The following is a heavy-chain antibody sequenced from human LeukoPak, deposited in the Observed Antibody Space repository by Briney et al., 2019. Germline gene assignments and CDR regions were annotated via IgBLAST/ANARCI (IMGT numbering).Heavy chain of an antibody. CDR2: INPKSGGT. D-gene: IGHD6-13*01. Sequence: ASVKVSCKASGYTFTSYDMHWVRQAPGQGLEWMGWINPKSGGTIYAQKFQGRVIMTSDTSISTAYVELRRLTSDDTAVYYCARGPTYSSSWYSWFDPWGQGTLVTVSS. CDR3: ARGPTYSSSWYSWFDP. V-gene: IGHV1-2*02. CDR1: GYTFTSYD. J-gene: IGHJ5*02.